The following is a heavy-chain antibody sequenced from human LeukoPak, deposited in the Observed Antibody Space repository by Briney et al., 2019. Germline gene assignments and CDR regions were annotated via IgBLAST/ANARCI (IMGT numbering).Heavy chain of an antibody. CDR3: ARRDYDILTGYYHHFDY. Sequence: ASVKVSCKASGYTFTSYYMHWVRQAPGQGLEWMGIINPSGGSTSYAQKFQGRVTITADESTSTAYMELSSLRSEDTAVYYCARRDYDILTGYYHHFDYWGQGTLVTVSS. J-gene: IGHJ4*02. D-gene: IGHD3-9*01. V-gene: IGHV1-46*01. CDR1: GYTFTSYY. CDR2: INPSGGST.